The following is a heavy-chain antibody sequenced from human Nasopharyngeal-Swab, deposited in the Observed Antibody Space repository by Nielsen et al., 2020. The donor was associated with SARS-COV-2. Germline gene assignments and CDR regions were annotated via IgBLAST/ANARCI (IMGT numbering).Heavy chain of an antibody. D-gene: IGHD3-10*01. V-gene: IGHV1-24*01. Sequence: ASVKVSCKVSGYTLTELSMHWVRQAPGKGREGRGGFDPEDGETIYAQKFQGRVTMTEDTSTDTAYMELSSLRSEDTAVYYCATGSPYYYGSANDPWFDPWGQGTLVTVSS. CDR3: ATGSPYYYGSANDPWFDP. CDR2: FDPEDGET. J-gene: IGHJ5*02. CDR1: GYTLTELS.